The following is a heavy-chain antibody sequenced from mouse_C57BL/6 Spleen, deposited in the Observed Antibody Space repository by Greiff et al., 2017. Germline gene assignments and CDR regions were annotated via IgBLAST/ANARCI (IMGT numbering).Heavy chain of an antibody. CDR3: ARITTVVATYSMDY. D-gene: IGHD1-1*01. J-gene: IGHJ4*01. V-gene: IGHV1-72*01. Sequence: QVQLQQPGAELVKPGASVKLSCKASGYTFTSYWMHWVKQRPGRGLEWIGRIYPNSGGTKYNEKFKSKATLTVDKPSSTAYMQLSSLTSEYSAVYYCARITTVVATYSMDYWGQGTSLTVSS. CDR1: GYTFTSYW. CDR2: IYPNSGGT.